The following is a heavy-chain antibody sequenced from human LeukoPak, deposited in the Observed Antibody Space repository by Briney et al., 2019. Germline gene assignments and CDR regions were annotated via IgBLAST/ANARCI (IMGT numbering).Heavy chain of an antibody. V-gene: IGHV4-4*07. D-gene: IGHD6-25*01. J-gene: IGHJ2*01. CDR3: ARMRLSSYWYFDL. Sequence: PSETLSLTCTVSGGSISSYYWSWIRQPAGKGLEWIGRIYTSGSTNYNSSLKSRVTMSVDTSKNQFSLWLSSVTAADTAVYYCARMRLSSYWYFDLWGRGTLVTVSS. CDR2: IYTSGST. CDR1: GGSISSYY.